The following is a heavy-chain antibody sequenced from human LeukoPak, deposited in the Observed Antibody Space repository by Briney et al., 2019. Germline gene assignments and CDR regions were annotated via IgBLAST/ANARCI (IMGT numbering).Heavy chain of an antibody. D-gene: IGHD3-22*01. CDR1: GFTFSSYS. CDR2: IYCSSSTI. Sequence: GGPLSLSCTASGFTFSSYSMICLRQAPGKGLEGIWYIYCSSSTIYYADSVKGRFTISRDKAKNSLYLQMNCLRAEDTAVYYCARESTKIVARANAFDIWGQGTMVTVSS. V-gene: IGHV3-48*01. CDR3: ARESTKIVARANAFDI. J-gene: IGHJ3*02.